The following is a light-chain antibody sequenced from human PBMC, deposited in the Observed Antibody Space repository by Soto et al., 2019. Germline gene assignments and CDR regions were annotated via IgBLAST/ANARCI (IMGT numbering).Light chain of an antibody. CDR2: GAS. V-gene: IGKV3-15*01. J-gene: IGKJ4*01. CDR3: QPYTNWPLN. CDR1: QSVSSN. Sequence: EIVMTQSPATLSVSPGERATLSCRASQSVSSNLAWYQQKPGQAPSLLIYGASTRATGIPARFSGSGSGTEFTLNIRSLQAEDFAVYYCQPYTNWPLNFGGGTKVDIK.